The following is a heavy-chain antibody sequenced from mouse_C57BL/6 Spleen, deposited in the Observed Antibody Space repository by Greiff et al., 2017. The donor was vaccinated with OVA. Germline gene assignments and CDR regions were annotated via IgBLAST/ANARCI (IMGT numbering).Heavy chain of an antibody. V-gene: IGHV5-6*01. D-gene: IGHD1-1*01. Sequence: EVKLQESGGDLVKPGGSLKLSCAASGFTFSSYGMSWVRQTPDKRLEWVATISSGGSYTYYPDSVKGRFTISRDNAKNTLYLQMSSLKSEDTAMYYCARHYYGSSYYYAMDYWGQGTSVTVSS. J-gene: IGHJ4*01. CDR2: ISSGGSYT. CDR1: GFTFSSYG. CDR3: ARHYYGSSYYYAMDY.